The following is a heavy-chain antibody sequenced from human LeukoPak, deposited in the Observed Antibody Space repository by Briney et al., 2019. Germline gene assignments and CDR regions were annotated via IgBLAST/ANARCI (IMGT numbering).Heavy chain of an antibody. CDR3: AKGGGVAVAGNWFDP. CDR2: ISWNSGSI. CDR1: GFTFDDYA. V-gene: IGHV3-9*01. D-gene: IGHD6-19*01. Sequence: GGSLRLSCAASGFTFDDYAMHWVRQAPGKGLEWVSGISWNSGSIGYADSVKGRFTISRDNAKNSLYLQMNSLRAKDTALYYCAKGGGVAVAGNWFDPWGQGTLVTVSS. J-gene: IGHJ5*02.